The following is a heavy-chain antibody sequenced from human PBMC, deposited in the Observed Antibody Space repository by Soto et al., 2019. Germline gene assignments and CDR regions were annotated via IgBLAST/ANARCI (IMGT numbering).Heavy chain of an antibody. Sequence: EVQLVESGGGLVQPGGSLRLSCAASGFTVSNNYMRWVRQAPGKGLEWVSLIYSGGATYYADSVKGRFTISRDSSKNTLYLQMNGLRAEDTAVYYCARDGTYNWVGGQGILVTVSS. CDR1: GFTVSNNY. V-gene: IGHV3-66*01. CDR3: ARDGTYNWV. CDR2: IYSGGAT. D-gene: IGHD1-1*01. J-gene: IGHJ4*02.